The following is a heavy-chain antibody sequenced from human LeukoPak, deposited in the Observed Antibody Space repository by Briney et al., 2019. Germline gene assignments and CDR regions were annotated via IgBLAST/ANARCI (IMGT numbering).Heavy chain of an antibody. Sequence: PGGSLILSCAASGFTFSTSWMHWVRQVPGKGLVWVSRINSDGRSTYYADSVKGRFTISRDNSKNTLYLQMNSLRAEDTAVYFCAKWAAMTRFDYWGQGTLVTVSS. V-gene: IGHV3-74*01. J-gene: IGHJ4*02. CDR3: AKWAAMTRFDY. CDR2: INSDGRST. CDR1: GFTFSTSW. D-gene: IGHD6-13*01.